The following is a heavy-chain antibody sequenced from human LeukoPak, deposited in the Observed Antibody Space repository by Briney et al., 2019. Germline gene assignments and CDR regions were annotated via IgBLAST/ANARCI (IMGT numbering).Heavy chain of an antibody. D-gene: IGHD2-15*01. J-gene: IGHJ5*02. Sequence: RPSETLSLTCTVSGGSISSGDYYWSWIRQPPGKGLEWIGYIYYSGSTYYNPSLKSRVTISVDTSKNQFSLKLSSVTAADTAVYYCARGVVAATTGYNWFDPWGQGTLVTVSS. CDR3: ARGVVAATTGYNWFDP. CDR2: IYYSGST. V-gene: IGHV4-30-4*01. CDR1: GGSISSGDYY.